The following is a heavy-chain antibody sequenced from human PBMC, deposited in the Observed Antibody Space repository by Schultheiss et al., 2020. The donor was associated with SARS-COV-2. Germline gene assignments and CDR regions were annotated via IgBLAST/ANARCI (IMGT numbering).Heavy chain of an antibody. Sequence: GGSLRLSCAASGFTFSSYAMHWVRQAPGKGLEWVAVISYDGSNKYYADSVKGRFTISRDNSKNTLYLQMNSLRAEDTAVYYCARESGEIDAFDIWGQGTMVTVSS. J-gene: IGHJ3*02. CDR1: GFTFSSYA. V-gene: IGHV3-30-3*01. CDR3: ARESGEIDAFDI. D-gene: IGHD4-17*01. CDR2: ISYDGSNK.